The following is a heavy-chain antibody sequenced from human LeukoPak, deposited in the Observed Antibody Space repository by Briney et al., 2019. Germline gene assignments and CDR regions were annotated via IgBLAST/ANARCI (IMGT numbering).Heavy chain of an antibody. CDR3: ARKVAVAMDLDY. V-gene: IGHV3-23*01. J-gene: IGHJ4*02. Sequence: GGSLRLSCAASGFTFKSYGMTWVRQVPGKGLEWVSSITGAGSSTKYADSVNGRFTISRDNSKNTVSLQMTGLRAEDTAIYYCARKVAVAMDLDYWGQGTLVTVSS. D-gene: IGHD5-18*01. CDR1: GFTFKSYG. CDR2: ITGAGSST.